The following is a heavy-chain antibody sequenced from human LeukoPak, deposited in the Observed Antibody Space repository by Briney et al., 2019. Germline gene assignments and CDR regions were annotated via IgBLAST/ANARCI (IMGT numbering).Heavy chain of an antibody. Sequence: GGSLRLSCAASGFTFSSYSMNWVRQAPGKGLEWVSSISSSSSYIYYADSVKGRFTISRDNAKNSLYLQMNSLRAEDTAVYYCARDVFGVVGWYFDLWGRGTLVTVSS. CDR1: GFTFSSYS. J-gene: IGHJ2*01. CDR3: ARDVFGVVGWYFDL. V-gene: IGHV3-21*01. CDR2: ISSSSSYI. D-gene: IGHD3-3*01.